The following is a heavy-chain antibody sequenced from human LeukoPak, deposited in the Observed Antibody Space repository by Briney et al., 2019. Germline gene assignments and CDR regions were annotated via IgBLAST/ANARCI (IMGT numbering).Heavy chain of an antibody. CDR1: GFTFDDYG. J-gene: IGHJ4*02. D-gene: IGHD3-22*01. CDR3: ARVFSHDSSAYYYGQFDY. Sequence: PGGSLRLSCAASGFTFDDYGMSWVRHAPGKGLEWVSGINWNGGSTAYADSVKGRFTISRDNAKKSLYLQMNSLRAEDTALYYCARVFSHDSSAYYYGQFDYWGQGTLVTVSS. V-gene: IGHV3-20*04. CDR2: INWNGGST.